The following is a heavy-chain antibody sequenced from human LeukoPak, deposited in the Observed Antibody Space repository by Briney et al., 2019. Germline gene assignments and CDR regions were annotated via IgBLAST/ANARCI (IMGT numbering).Heavy chain of an antibody. J-gene: IGHJ6*03. Sequence: GGALTLSRAASRLTFREYYMSWIRQAAGRGREGVSYISSSGSTIYYADFVKGRFTISRANAKNSLYLQMNSLRAEDTGIYSCARELSVAYIDVWGKGTTVTVSS. V-gene: IGHV3-11*04. CDR2: ISSSGSTI. CDR1: RLTFREYY. CDR3: ARELSVAYIDV.